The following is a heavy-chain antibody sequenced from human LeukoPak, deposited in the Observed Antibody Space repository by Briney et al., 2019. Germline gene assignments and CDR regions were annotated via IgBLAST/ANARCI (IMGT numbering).Heavy chain of an antibody. J-gene: IGHJ3*02. CDR1: GGTFSSYA. D-gene: IGHD3-10*01. CDR3: ARGKYYYVWGIYYGSIDVFDI. Sequence: SVKVSCKASGGTFSSYAISWVRQAPGQGLEWMGGIIPIFGTANYAQKFQGRVTITADKSTSTAYMELSSLRSEDTAVYYCARGKYYYVWGIYYGSIDVFDIGGQGKMFTVS. CDR2: IIPIFGTA. V-gene: IGHV1-69*06.